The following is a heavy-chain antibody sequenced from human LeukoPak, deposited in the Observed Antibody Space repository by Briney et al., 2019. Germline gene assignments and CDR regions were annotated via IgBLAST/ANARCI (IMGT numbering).Heavy chain of an antibody. CDR1: GYTFTSYA. J-gene: IGHJ4*02. CDR3: ARVSGSGGSKYYFDY. D-gene: IGHD3-10*01. V-gene: IGHV1-3*01. CDR2: INAGNGNT. Sequence: GASVKVSCKASGYTFTSYAMHWVRQALGQRLEWMGWINAGNGNTKYSQKFQGRVTITRNTSASTAYMELSSLRSEDTAVYYCARVSGSGGSKYYFDYWGQGTLVTVSS.